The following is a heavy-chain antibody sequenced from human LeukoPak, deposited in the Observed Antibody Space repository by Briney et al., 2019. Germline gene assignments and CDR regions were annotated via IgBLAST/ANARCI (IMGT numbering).Heavy chain of an antibody. CDR1: GGSISSHY. Sequence: PSETLSLTCTVSGGSISSHYWSWIRQPAGKGLEWIGRIYTSGSTNYNPSLKSRVTMSVDTSKNQFSLKLSSVTAADTAVYYCSRDNSDYGVLNWFDPWGQGTLVTVSS. J-gene: IGHJ5*02. CDR2: IYTSGST. CDR3: SRDNSDYGVLNWFDP. V-gene: IGHV4-4*07. D-gene: IGHD4-17*01.